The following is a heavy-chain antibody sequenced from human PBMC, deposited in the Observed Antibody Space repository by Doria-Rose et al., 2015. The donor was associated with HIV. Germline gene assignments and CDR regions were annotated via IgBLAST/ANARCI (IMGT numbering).Heavy chain of an antibody. V-gene: IGHV2-26*01. Sequence: QVTLKESGPVLVKPTETLTLTCTVSGVSLSSPGMGVSWIRQPPGKALEWLANIFSDDDRSYITSLKSRLTISRDTSKSQLVLTMTDMDPVDTATYYCARIKSSRWYHKYYFDFWGQGTLVIVSA. CDR3: ARIKSSRWYHKYYFDF. J-gene: IGHJ4*02. CDR1: GVSLSSPGMG. CDR2: IFSDDDR. D-gene: IGHD6-13*01.